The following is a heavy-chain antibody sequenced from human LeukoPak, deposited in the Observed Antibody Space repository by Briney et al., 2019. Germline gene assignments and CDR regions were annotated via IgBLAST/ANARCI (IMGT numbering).Heavy chain of an antibody. Sequence: SETLSLTCTVSGGSISSSSYYWGWIRQPPGKGLEWIGSIYYSGSTYYNPSLKSRVTISVDTSKNQFPLKLTSVTAADTAVYYCARHSCLAVAGWGYHFDYWGQGTLVTVSS. CDR2: IYYSGST. CDR1: GGSISSSSYY. D-gene: IGHD6-19*01. CDR3: ARHSCLAVAGWGYHFDY. V-gene: IGHV4-39*01. J-gene: IGHJ4*02.